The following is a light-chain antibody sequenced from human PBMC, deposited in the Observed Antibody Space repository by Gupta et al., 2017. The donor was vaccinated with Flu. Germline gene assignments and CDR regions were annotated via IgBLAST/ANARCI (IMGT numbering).Light chain of an antibody. CDR3: CQEDHYGHT. CDR2: GTS. V-gene: IGKV3-15*01. J-gene: IGKJ2*01. Sequence: TAMTQSPATLSASPGDTFALSCRATQSVTRNDAWYQQRPGQAPRLLIFGTSARATTFPGRITSSRSAAAFSLIIISLQSPDYAIYYCCQEDHYGHTFGEGTKVEIK. CDR1: QSVTRN.